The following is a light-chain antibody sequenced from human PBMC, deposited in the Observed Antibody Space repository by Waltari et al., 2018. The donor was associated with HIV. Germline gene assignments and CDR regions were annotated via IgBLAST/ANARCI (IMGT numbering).Light chain of an antibody. CDR2: AAS. Sequence: IQMPQSPSSVSASIGDRVSISCRASQGISNWLACYQQKAGKAPKLLIYAASILESGVPSRFSGSGSGTYFTLTISSLQPEDFATYFCQQGNSFPYTFGQGTNLEIK. CDR3: QQGNSFPYT. J-gene: IGKJ2*01. CDR1: QGISNW. V-gene: IGKV1-12*01.